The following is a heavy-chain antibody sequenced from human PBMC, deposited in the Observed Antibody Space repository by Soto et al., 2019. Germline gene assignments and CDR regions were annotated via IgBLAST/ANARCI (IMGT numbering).Heavy chain of an antibody. Sequence: GGSLRLSCAASGFTVSSNYMSWVRQAPGKGLEWVSVIYSGGSTYYADSVRGRFTISRDNSKNTMYLQMNSLRAEDTAVYYCARTPYYDSSGYYYQYGMDVWGQGTTVTVSS. CDR3: ARTPYYDSSGYYYQYGMDV. CDR1: GFTVSSNY. CDR2: IYSGGST. V-gene: IGHV3-53*01. J-gene: IGHJ6*02. D-gene: IGHD3-22*01.